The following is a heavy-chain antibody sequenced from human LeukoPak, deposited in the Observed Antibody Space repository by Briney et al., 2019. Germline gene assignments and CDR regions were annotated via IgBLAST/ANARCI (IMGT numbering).Heavy chain of an antibody. CDR3: ATHRDYYNDSSGYYGWFDP. J-gene: IGHJ5*02. D-gene: IGHD3-22*01. CDR2: IYPGDSDT. CDR1: GYSFTSYW. V-gene: IGHV5-51*01. Sequence: GESLKISCNGSGYSFTSYWIGWVRQMPGKGLEWMGIIYPGDSDTRYSPSFQGQVTISADKSISTAYLQWSSLKASDTAMYYCATHRDYYNDSSGYYGWFDPWGQGTLVTVSS.